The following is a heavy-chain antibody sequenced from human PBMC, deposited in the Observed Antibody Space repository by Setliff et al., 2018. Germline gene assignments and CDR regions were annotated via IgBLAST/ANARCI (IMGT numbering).Heavy chain of an antibody. Sequence: GSLRLSCAASGFTFSSYRMHWVRQAPGKGLEWVAVIWDDGGNKYHADSVKGRFTISRDNSRDTLYLQMNNLRVEDTAVYYCVRDPPGSGFAFESWGQGTLVTVSS. CDR2: IWDDGGNK. V-gene: IGHV3-33*08. J-gene: IGHJ4*02. CDR3: VRDPPGSGFAFES. D-gene: IGHD6-19*01. CDR1: GFTFSSYR.